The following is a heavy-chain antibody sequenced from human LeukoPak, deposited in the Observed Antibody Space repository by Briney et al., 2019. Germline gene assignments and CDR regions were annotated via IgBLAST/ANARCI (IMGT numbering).Heavy chain of an antibody. CDR1: GYSISSGYY. D-gene: IGHD1-26*01. Sequence: SETLSLTCTVSGYSISSGYYWGWIRQPPGKGLEWIGSIYHSGSTYYNPSLKSRVTISVDTSKNQFSLKLSSVTAADTAVYYCARVRVYSGSYSPAFDYWGQGTLVTVSS. CDR3: ARVRVYSGSYSPAFDY. J-gene: IGHJ4*02. V-gene: IGHV4-38-2*02. CDR2: IYHSGST.